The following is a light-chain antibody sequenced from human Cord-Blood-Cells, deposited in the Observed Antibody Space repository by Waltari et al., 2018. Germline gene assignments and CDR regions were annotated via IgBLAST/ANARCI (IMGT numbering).Light chain of an antibody. J-gene: IGKJ3*01. CDR3: MQALQTPFT. V-gene: IGKV2-28*01. CDR1: QSLPHSNGYNY. Sequence: DIVMTQYPLSLPVTPGEPASISCRSSQSLPHSNGYNYLVCYLQKPGQSPQLLIYLGSNRASGVPDRFSGSGSGTDFTLKISRVEAEDVGVYYCMQALQTPFTFGPGTKVDIK. CDR2: LGS.